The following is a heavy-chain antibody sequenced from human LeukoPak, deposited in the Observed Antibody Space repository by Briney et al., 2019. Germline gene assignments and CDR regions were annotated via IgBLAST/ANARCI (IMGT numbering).Heavy chain of an antibody. V-gene: IGHV1-8*01. Sequence: ASVKVSCKASGYTFTSYDINWVRQATGQGLEWMGWMNPNSGNTGYAQKFQGRVTMTRDTSISTAYMELSRLRSDDTAVYYCARARRDGYNGKDYWGQGTLVTVSS. CDR3: ARARRDGYNGKDY. CDR1: GYTFTSYD. CDR2: MNPNSGNT. D-gene: IGHD5-24*01. J-gene: IGHJ4*02.